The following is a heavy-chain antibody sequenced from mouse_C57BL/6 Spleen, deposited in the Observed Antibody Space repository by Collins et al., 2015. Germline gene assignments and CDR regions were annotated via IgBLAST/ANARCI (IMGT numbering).Heavy chain of an antibody. CDR2: ILPGSGST. J-gene: IGHJ2*01. V-gene: IGHV1-9*01. Sequence: QVQLQQSGAELMKPGASVMISCKATGYTFSSYWIEWVKQRPGHGLEWIGEILPGSGSTNYNEKFKGKATFTADTSSNTAYMQLSGLTSEDSAVYYCARGDYFDYWGQGTTLTVSS. CDR3: ARGDYFDY. CDR1: GYTFSSYW.